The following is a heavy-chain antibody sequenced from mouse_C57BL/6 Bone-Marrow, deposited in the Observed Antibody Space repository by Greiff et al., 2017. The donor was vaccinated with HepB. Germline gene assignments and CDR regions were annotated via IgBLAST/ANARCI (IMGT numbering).Heavy chain of an antibody. V-gene: IGHV1-64*01. CDR3: ASYYGSSYQAWFAY. CDR1: GYTFTSYW. J-gene: IGHJ3*01. Sequence: QVQLQLPGAELVKPGASVKLSCKASGYTFTSYWMHWVKQRPGQGLEWIGMIHPNSGSTNYNEKFKSKATLTVDKSSSTAYMQLSSLTSEDSAVYYCASYYGSSYQAWFAYWGQGTLVTVSA. D-gene: IGHD1-1*01. CDR2: IHPNSGST.